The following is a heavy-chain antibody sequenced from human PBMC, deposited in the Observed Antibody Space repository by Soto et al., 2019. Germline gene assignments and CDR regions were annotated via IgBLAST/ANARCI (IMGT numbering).Heavy chain of an antibody. Sequence: EVQLLESGGGLVQPGGSLRLSCAASGFTFSSYAMNWVRQAPGKGLEWGSVISGSGGSTYYADSVKGRFTISRDNSKNTLYLQMNSLRAEDTAVYYCARRGSGSYYDYWGQGTLVTVSS. D-gene: IGHD1-26*01. CDR2: ISGSGGST. CDR3: ARRGSGSYYDY. V-gene: IGHV3-23*01. J-gene: IGHJ4*02. CDR1: GFTFSSYA.